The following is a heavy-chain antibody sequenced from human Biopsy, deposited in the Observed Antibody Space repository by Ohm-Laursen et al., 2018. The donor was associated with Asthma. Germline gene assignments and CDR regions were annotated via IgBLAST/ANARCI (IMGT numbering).Heavy chain of an antibody. CDR3: ARDRAVTGLNDAFDT. V-gene: IGHV3-23*01. Sequence: SLRLSCAVSGFTFSSYAMSWVRQAPGKGLEWVSAISGSGGSTYYADSVKGRFTISRDKSKNTLYMQMNSLRAEDTALYHCARDRAVTGLNDAFDTWGQGTMVTVSS. D-gene: IGHD4-17*01. CDR2: ISGSGGST. CDR1: GFTFSSYA. J-gene: IGHJ3*02.